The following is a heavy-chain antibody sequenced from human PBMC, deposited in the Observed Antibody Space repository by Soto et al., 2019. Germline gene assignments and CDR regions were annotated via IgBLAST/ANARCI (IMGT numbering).Heavy chain of an antibody. CDR2: IYYSGST. V-gene: IGHV4-39*01. CDR3: ARLEGLATISYYFDY. CDR1: GGSVSSSNYY. D-gene: IGHD3-9*01. J-gene: IGHJ4*02. Sequence: QLQLQESGPGLVKPSETLSLTCTVSGGSVSSSNYYWGWIRQSPGKGLEWIGSIYYSGSTYYNPSLEIRAAISVDKAKNQFSLTVISVTAADTAVYYCARLEGLATISYYFDYWGQGTLVTVSS.